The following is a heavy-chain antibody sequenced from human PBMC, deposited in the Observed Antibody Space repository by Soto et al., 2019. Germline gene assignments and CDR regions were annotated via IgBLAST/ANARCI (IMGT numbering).Heavy chain of an antibody. D-gene: IGHD6-6*01. Sequence: GGSLRRSCAASGFTFSTDTMTWVRQAPGKGLEWVSSVGGSGDGSYYADSGRGRFTISRDNSRNTLYLQMISLRAEDTAISYCAKPGGLTLARLSLAQGGQGTRGTVAS. J-gene: IGHJ4*02. CDR1: GFTFSTDT. CDR3: AKPGGLTLARLSLAQ. CDR2: VGGSGDGS. V-gene: IGHV3-23*01.